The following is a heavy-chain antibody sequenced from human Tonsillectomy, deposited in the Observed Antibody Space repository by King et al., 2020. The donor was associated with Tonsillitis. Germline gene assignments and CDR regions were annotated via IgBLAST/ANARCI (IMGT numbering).Heavy chain of an antibody. Sequence: LQLQESGSGLVKPSQTLSLTCAVSGGSISGVGYSWSWIRQPPGKALEWIGYIYHGGSTYYHPSLKSRVTISVDRSKNQFSLKLSSVTAADTAVYYCARYRGAYGDYFDYWGQGTLVTVSS. D-gene: IGHD4-17*01. CDR3: ARYRGAYGDYFDY. V-gene: IGHV4-30-2*01. J-gene: IGHJ4*02. CDR2: IYHGGST. CDR1: GGSISGVGYS.